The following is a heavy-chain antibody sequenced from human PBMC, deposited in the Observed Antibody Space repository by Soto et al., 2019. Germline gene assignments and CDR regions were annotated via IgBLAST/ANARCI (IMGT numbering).Heavy chain of an antibody. J-gene: IGHJ4*02. CDR2: IDESGDF. CDR1: GGPIRSSSHY. Sequence: SETLSLTCTVSGGPIRSSSHYWGWIRQPPGTGLEWIGSIDESGDFYYNPSLKSRVTISVDTSKNQFSLKLISVTGADSAIYYCAREGGYVDYWGQGTLVTVSS. CDR3: AREGGYVDY. D-gene: IGHD1-1*01. V-gene: IGHV4-39*02.